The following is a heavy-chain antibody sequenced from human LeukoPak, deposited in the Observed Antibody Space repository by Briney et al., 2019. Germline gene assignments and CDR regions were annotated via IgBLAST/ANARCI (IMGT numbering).Heavy chain of an antibody. V-gene: IGHV3-23*01. CDR3: ARDQTKYYDSSGYYIPFAY. D-gene: IGHD3-22*01. J-gene: IGHJ4*02. CDR1: GFTFSSYA. CDR2: ISGGGGTT. Sequence: GGSLRLSCAASGFTFSSYAMSWVRQAPGKRLEWVSDISGGGGTTYYADSVKGRFTISRDNSKNTLYLQMNSLRAEDTAVYYCARDQTKYYDSSGYYIPFAYWGQGTLVTVSS.